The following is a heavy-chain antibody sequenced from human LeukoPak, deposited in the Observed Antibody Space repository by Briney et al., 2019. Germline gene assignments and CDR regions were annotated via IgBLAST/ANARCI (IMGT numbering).Heavy chain of an antibody. CDR3: AREGDRDSSGWYRGYFDY. D-gene: IGHD6-19*01. J-gene: IGHJ4*02. CDR1: GDSVSSNSAA. Sequence: KSSQTLSLTCAISGDSVSSNSAAWNWIRQSPSRGLEWLGRTYYRSKWYNDYAVSVKSRITINPDTSKNQFSLQLNSVTPEDTAVYYCAREGDRDSSGWYRGYFDYWGQGTLVTVSS. V-gene: IGHV6-1*01. CDR2: TYYRSKWYN.